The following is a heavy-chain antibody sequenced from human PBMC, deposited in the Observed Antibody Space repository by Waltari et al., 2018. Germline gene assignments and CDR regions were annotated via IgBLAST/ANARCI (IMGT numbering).Heavy chain of an antibody. CDR3: ARAPGALLWFGELSY. CDR1: GGSISSYY. Sequence: QVQLQESGPGLVKPSETLSLTCTVSGGSISSYYWSLIRQPPGKGLEWIGYSYYSGGTNNNPSLKSRGTISVDTSKNQFSLKLSSVTAADTAVYYCARAPGALLWFGELSYWGQGTLVTVSS. V-gene: IGHV4-59*01. D-gene: IGHD3-10*01. J-gene: IGHJ4*02. CDR2: SYYSGGT.